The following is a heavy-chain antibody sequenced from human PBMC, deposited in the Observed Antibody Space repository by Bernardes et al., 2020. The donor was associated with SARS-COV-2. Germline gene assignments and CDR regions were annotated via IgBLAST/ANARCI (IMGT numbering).Heavy chain of an antibody. CDR1: GGSVSSGSYY. CDR2: IYYSGST. D-gene: IGHD5-18*01. CDR3: ARQVDTSLDWYFDV. Sequence: SETLSLTCTVSGGSVSSGSYYWVWICQPPGKGLEWIGSIYYSGSTHYNPSLKSRVTISVDTSKNQFSLRLRSVTAADTAVYYCARQVDTSLDWYFDVWGRGTLVTVSS. V-gene: IGHV4-39*01. J-gene: IGHJ2*01.